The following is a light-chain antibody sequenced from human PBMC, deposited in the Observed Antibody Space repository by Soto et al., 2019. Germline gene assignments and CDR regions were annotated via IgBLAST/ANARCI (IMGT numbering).Light chain of an antibody. CDR1: SSDVGGYNY. CDR2: DVS. Sequence: QSVLTQPASVSGSPGQSITISCTGTSSDVGGYNYVSWYQQHPGKAPKSMIYDVSNRPSGVSNRFSGSKSGNTASLTIPGLQAEDEADYYCSSYTTSNTRQIVFGTGTKVTVL. CDR3: SSYTTSNTRQIV. V-gene: IGLV2-14*01. J-gene: IGLJ1*01.